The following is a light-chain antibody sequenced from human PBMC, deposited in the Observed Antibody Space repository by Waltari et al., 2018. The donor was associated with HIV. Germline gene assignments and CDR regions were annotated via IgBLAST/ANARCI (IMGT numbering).Light chain of an antibody. J-gene: IGLJ3*02. V-gene: IGLV1-51*01. CDR2: DNN. CDR3: GTWDSSVSAGV. CDR1: TSNIGKNY. Sequence: QSVLTQPPSVSAAPGQKVTISCSGSTSNIGKNYVSWYQQIPETAPKLIIYDNNKRPSGSPDRFSGAKSGTSATLAITGRQTGDEADYFCGTWDSSVSAGVFGGGTKLTVL.